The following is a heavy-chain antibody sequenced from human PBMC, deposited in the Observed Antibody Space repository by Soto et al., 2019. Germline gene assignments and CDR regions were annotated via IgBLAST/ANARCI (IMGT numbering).Heavy chain of an antibody. D-gene: IGHD2-2*01. V-gene: IGHV3-7*01. CDR3: ARGYREYQLLGYYYVDV. Sequence: SWVRQAPGKGLEWVANIKQDGSEKYYVDSVKGRFTISRDNAKNSLYLQMNSLRAEDTAVYYCARGYREYQLLGYYYVDVWGKGTTVTVSS. CDR2: IKQDGSEK. J-gene: IGHJ6*03.